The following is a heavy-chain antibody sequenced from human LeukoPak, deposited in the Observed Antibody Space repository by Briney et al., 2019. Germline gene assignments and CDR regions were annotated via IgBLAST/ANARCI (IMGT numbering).Heavy chain of an antibody. J-gene: IGHJ4*02. V-gene: IGHV3-30-3*01. Sequence: GRSLRLSCAASGFTFSSYAMHWVRQAPGKGLEWVAVISYNGSNKYYADSVKGRFTISRDNSKNTLYLQMNSLRAEDTAVYYCTKGLNKGYSSSWYWFDYWGQGTLVTVSS. CDR1: GFTFSSYA. CDR3: TKGLNKGYSSSWYWFDY. CDR2: ISYNGSNK. D-gene: IGHD6-13*01.